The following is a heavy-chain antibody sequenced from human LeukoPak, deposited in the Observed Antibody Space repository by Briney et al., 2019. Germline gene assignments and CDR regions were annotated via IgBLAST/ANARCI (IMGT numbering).Heavy chain of an antibody. CDR1: GFTLSSYW. Sequence: GGSLRLSCAASGFTLSSYWMSGVRQAPGKGLEWVANIRQDGSVQNYVDSVKGRFTISRDNPKNSVYLQMSSLRAEDTAVYYCLVKTRSRGFDYWGQGTLVTVSS. V-gene: IGHV3-7*01. CDR2: IRQDGSVQ. J-gene: IGHJ4*02. CDR3: LVKTRSRGFDY. D-gene: IGHD2/OR15-2a*01.